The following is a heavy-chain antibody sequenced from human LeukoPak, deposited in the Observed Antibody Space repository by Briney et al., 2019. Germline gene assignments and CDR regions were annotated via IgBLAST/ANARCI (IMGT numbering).Heavy chain of an antibody. CDR1: GFTFSKSW. V-gene: IGHV3-7*01. CDR3: ATYTHWVAGDV. J-gene: IGHJ6*02. D-gene: IGHD3-16*01. Sequence: GGSLRLSCAASGFTFSKSWMSWVRQAPGKGLEWVANMNEDGSERDYVDSVKGRFTISRDNARKSLYLQMSSLRAEDTAVYYCATYTHWVAGDVWGQGTTVTVSS. CDR2: MNEDGSER.